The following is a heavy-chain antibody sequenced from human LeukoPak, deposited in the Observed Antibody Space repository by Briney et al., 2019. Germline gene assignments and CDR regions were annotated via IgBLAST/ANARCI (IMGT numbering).Heavy chain of an antibody. D-gene: IGHD1-1*01. CDR1: GGSFSSHA. CDR2: TIPLFGTT. CDR3: ARGSWDDVGYYYYYYMDV. V-gene: IGHV1-69*05. Sequence: SVKVSCKASGGSFSSHAVGWVRQAPGQGLEWLGGTIPLFGTTRYAQKFQGRVTITTDESTRTAYMDLSSLTSEDTAVYYCARGSWDDVGYYYYYYMDVWGKGSTVTVSS. J-gene: IGHJ6*03.